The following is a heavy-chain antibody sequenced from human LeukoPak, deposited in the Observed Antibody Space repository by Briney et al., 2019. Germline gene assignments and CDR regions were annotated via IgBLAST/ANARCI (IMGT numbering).Heavy chain of an antibody. J-gene: IGHJ4*02. CDR2: IKEDGSEK. V-gene: IGHV3-7*01. Sequence: GGSLRLSCAASGFTFSSYWMSWVRQAPGKGLEWVANIKEDGSEKYYVDSVKGRFTISRDNAKNSLYLQMNSLRAEETAVYYCASDFWSGSDFDYWGQGTLVTVSS. D-gene: IGHD3-3*01. CDR1: GFTFSSYW. CDR3: ASDFWSGSDFDY.